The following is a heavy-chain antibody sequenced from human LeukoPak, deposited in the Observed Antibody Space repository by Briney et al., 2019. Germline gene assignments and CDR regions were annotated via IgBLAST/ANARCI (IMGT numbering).Heavy chain of an antibody. CDR2: ISAYNGNT. D-gene: IGHD6-13*01. V-gene: IGHV1-18*01. Sequence: ASVKVFCKASGYTFTSYGIRWVRQAPGQGLEWMGWISAYNGNTNYAQKLQGRVTMTTDTSTSTAYMELRSLRSDDTAVYYCARDLAAAGRDDYWGQGTLVTVSS. CDR3: ARDLAAAGRDDY. CDR1: GYTFTSYG. J-gene: IGHJ4*02.